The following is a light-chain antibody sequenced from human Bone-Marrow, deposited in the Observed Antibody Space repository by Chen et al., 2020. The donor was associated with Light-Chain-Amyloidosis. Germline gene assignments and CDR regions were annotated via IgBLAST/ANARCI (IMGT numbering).Light chain of an antibody. CDR1: QSVSSN. Sequence: EIVMTQSPVTLSVSPEERATLSCRASQSVSSNLAWYQQKPGQAPRLLIYGASTRATGIPARFSGSGSGTEFTLTISSLQSEDFAVYYCQQYNNWPRTFGQGTKVEI. CDR3: QQYNNWPRT. J-gene: IGKJ1*01. V-gene: IGKV3-15*01. CDR2: GAS.